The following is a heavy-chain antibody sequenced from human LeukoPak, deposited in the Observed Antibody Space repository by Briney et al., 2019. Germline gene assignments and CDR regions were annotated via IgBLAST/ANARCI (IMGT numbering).Heavy chain of an antibody. Sequence: PGGSLRLSCAASGFTFSNAWMSWVRQAPGKGLEWVGRIKSKTDGGTTDYAAPVKGRFTISRDDSKNTLYLQMNSLKTEDTVVYYCTTDGRHSGYLWVDYWGQGTLVTVSS. V-gene: IGHV3-15*01. J-gene: IGHJ4*02. CDR2: IKSKTDGGTT. CDR3: TTDGRHSGYLWVDY. CDR1: GFTFSNAW. D-gene: IGHD5-12*01.